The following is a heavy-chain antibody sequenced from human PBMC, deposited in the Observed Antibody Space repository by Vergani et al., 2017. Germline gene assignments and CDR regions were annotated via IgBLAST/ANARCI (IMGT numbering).Heavy chain of an antibody. CDR2: ISSSSSTI. CDR3: ARGYYGSGSYYNRAGY. Sequence: EVQLVESGGGLVQPGGSLRLSCAASGFTFSSYSMNWVRQAPGKGLEWVSYISSSSSTIYYADSVKGRFTISRDNAKNSLYLQMNSLRAEETAVYYCARGYYGSGSYYNRAGYWGQGTLVTVSS. V-gene: IGHV3-48*04. J-gene: IGHJ4*02. D-gene: IGHD3-10*01. CDR1: GFTFSSYS.